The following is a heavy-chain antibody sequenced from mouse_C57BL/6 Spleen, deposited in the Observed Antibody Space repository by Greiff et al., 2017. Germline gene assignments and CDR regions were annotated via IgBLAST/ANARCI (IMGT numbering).Heavy chain of an antibody. CDR3: VPVGYAIDY. V-gene: IGHV10-1*01. J-gene: IGHJ4*01. Sequence: EVQRVESGGGLVQPKGSLKLSCAASGFSFHTYAMNWVRQAPGTGLEWVARIRSKSNNYATYYADSVKDRFTISRDDSESMLYLQMNNLKTEDTAMYCCVPVGYAIDYWGQGTSVTVSS. CDR1: GFSFHTYA. D-gene: IGHD1-1*01. CDR2: IRSKSNNYAT.